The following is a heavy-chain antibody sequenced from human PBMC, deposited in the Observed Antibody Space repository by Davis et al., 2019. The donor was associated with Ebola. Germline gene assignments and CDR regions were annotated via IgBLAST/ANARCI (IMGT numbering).Heavy chain of an antibody. D-gene: IGHD3-16*02. CDR1: GFTFSNFW. CDR2: RKQDGREI. V-gene: IGHV3-7*01. Sequence: GESLKISCAASGFTFSNFWMSWVRQTPGKGLEWLANRKQDGREIHYVDSAKGRFTISRDNVKNSLYLQMNSLRADDTAVYYCANGAFGGVILGYWGQGTLVTVSS. CDR3: ANGAFGGVILGY. J-gene: IGHJ4*02.